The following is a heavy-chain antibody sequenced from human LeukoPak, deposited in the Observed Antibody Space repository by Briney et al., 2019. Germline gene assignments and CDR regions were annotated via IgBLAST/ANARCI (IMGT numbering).Heavy chain of an antibody. J-gene: IGHJ6*03. CDR2: IIPIFGTA. CDR1: GGTFSNYA. CDR3: ARCSSTSCYPNYYYYYMDV. V-gene: IGHV1-69*05. D-gene: IGHD2-2*01. Sequence: GASVKVSCMASGGTFSNYAISWVGPAAGQGLEWMGGIIPIFGTANYAQKFQGRVTITTDESTSTAYMELSSLRSEDTAVYYCARCSSTSCYPNYYYYYMDVWGKGTTVTVSS.